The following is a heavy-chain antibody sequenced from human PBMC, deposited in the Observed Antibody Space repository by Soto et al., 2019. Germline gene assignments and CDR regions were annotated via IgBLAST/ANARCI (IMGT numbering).Heavy chain of an antibody. CDR3: ARVRRAQGGSSWYYFDY. J-gene: IGHJ4*02. D-gene: IGHD1-26*01. V-gene: IGHV4-59*01. CDR1: GSSISSYY. CDR2: IYYSGST. Sequence: SETLSLTCTVSGSSISSYYWSWIRQPPGRGLEWIGYIYYSGSTNYNPSLKSRVTISVDTSKNQFSLKLSSVTAADTAVYYCARVRRAQGGSSWYYFDYWGQGTLVTVSS.